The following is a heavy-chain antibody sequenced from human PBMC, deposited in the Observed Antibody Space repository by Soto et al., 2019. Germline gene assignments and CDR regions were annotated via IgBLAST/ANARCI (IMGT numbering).Heavy chain of an antibody. Sequence: ASVKVSCKASGYTFTSYGISWVRQAPGQGLEWMGWISAYNGNTNYAQKLQGRVTMTTDTSTSTAYMELRSLRSDDTAVYYCARDSAATNYYYGMDVWGQGTTVTAP. CDR2: ISAYNGNT. CDR3: ARDSAATNYYYGMDV. CDR1: GYTFTSYG. V-gene: IGHV1-18*01. D-gene: IGHD6-13*01. J-gene: IGHJ6*02.